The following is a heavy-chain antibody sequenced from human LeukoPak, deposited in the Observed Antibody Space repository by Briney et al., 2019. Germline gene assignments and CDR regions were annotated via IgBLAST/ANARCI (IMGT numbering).Heavy chain of an antibody. Sequence: GGSLRLSCAASGFTFSSNYMSWVRQAPGKGLEWVSVIYSGGSTYYADSVKGRFTISRDNSKNTLYLQMNSLRAEDTAVYYCARAVLLWFGESPRAFDIWGQGTMVTVSS. J-gene: IGHJ3*02. V-gene: IGHV3-66*01. CDR3: ARAVLLWFGESPRAFDI. CDR2: IYSGGST. D-gene: IGHD3-10*01. CDR1: GFTFSSNY.